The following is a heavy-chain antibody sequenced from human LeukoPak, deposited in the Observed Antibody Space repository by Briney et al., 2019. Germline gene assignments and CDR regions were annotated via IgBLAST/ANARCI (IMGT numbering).Heavy chain of an antibody. CDR3: ARGGGLDV. J-gene: IGHJ6*02. Sequence: GGSLRLSCVASGFTVSSNCMSWVRQAPGKGLEWVASINHNGNVNYYVDSVKGRFTISRDNAKNSLYLQMSNLRAEDTAVYFCARGGGLDVWGQGATVTVSS. D-gene: IGHD3-16*01. CDR1: GFTVSSNC. CDR2: INHNGNVN. V-gene: IGHV3-7*03.